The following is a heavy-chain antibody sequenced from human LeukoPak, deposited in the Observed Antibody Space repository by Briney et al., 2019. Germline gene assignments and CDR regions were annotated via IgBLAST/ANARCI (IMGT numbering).Heavy chain of an antibody. J-gene: IGHJ4*02. CDR2: ISGSGGST. CDR3: AKVDVDYYDSSGYYSLETFDY. D-gene: IGHD3-22*01. V-gene: IGHV3-23*01. CDR1: GFTFNSYA. Sequence: GGSLRLSCAASGFTFNSYAMSWVRQAPGKGLEWVSAISGSGGSTYYADSVKGRFTISRDNFKNTLYLQMNSLRAEDTAVYYCAKVDVDYYDSSGYYSLETFDYWGQGTLVTVSS.